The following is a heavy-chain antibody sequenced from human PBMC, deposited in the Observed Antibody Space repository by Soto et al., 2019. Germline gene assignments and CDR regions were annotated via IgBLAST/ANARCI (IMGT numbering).Heavy chain of an antibody. D-gene: IGHD2-2*01. J-gene: IGHJ6*02. CDR2: IIPIFGTA. V-gene: IGHV1-69*12. Sequence: QVQLVQSGAEVKKPGSSVNVSCKASGGTFSSYAISWVRQAPGQGLEWMGGIIPIFGTANYAQKFQGRVTITADESTSTAYMELSSLRSEDTAVYYCARKALIVLVPAATRGYYYYGMDVWGQGTTVTVSS. CDR3: ARKALIVLVPAATRGYYYYGMDV. CDR1: GGTFSSYA.